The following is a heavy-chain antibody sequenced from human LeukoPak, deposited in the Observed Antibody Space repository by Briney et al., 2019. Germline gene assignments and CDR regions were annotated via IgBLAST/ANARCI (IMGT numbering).Heavy chain of an antibody. V-gene: IGHV3-64D*06. D-gene: IGHD4/OR15-4a*01. CDR3: VAKFYFDY. Sequence: PGGSLRLSCSASGYTFSGFAMHWVRPAPGKGLEYVSAISYNGDTTYYVDSVKGRFTISRDNAKNTLYLQMSSLRPEDTAVYYCVAKFYFDYWGQGTLVTVSS. CDR1: GYTFSGFA. CDR2: ISYNGDTT. J-gene: IGHJ4*02.